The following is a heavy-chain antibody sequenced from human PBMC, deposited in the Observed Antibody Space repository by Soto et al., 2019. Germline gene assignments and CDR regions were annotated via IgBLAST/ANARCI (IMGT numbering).Heavy chain of an antibody. CDR2: ISSSSSYT. J-gene: IGHJ6*02. V-gene: IGHV3-11*06. Sequence: GGSLRLSCAASGFTFSSYWMSWIRQAPGKGLEWVSYISSSSSYTNYADSVKGRFTISRDNAKNSLYLQMNSLRAEDTAVYYCARDEGFPTLGTPHYYYGMDVWGQGTTVTVSS. CDR1: GFTFSSYW. D-gene: IGHD3-3*01. CDR3: ARDEGFPTLGTPHYYYGMDV.